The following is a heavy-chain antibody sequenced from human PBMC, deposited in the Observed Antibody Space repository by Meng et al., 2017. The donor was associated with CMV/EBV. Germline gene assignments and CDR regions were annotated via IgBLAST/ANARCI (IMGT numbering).Heavy chain of an antibody. CDR3: ARDRAASYYFDY. V-gene: IGHV3-53*01. CDR1: GFTFSGSY. CDR2: IYSGGST. D-gene: IGHD6-13*01. Sequence: LSCAASGFTFSGSYLSWVRHAPGEGLDWVSVIYSGGSTYYADSVKGRFTISRDNSKNTLYLQMNSLRAEDTAVYYCARDRAASYYFDYWGQGTLATVSS. J-gene: IGHJ4*02.